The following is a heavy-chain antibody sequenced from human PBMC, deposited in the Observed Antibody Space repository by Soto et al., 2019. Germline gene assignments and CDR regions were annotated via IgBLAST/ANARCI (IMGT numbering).Heavy chain of an antibody. D-gene: IGHD2-8*02. CDR1: GFTCSGYH. CDR3: AKATATGGGAFDI. CDR2: ILGGGST. Sequence: PGGSLRLCCTASGFTCSGYHMSWVRQAPGQGLEWVSTILGGGSTQYAYAVKGRFTSDRDNTKNTVLLQMNSLTAGDTSVYYCAKATATGGGAFDICGQGTMVTVSS. V-gene: IGHV3-23*01. J-gene: IGHJ3*02.